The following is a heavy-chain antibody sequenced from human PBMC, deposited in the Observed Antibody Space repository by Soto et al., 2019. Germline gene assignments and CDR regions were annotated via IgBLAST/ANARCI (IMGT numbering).Heavy chain of an antibody. Sequence: EVQLVESGGGLVQPGGSLRLSCAASGFTFSSYSMNWVRQAPGKGLEWISYISSSGPTIYYADSVKGRFTISRDNAKKSLWLRMNRRRAGVTAVDRWAGKGWDYWGQGALVTVSS. CDR2: ISSSGPTI. D-gene: IGHD2-15*01. CDR1: GFTFSSYS. CDR3: AGKGWDY. J-gene: IGHJ4*02. V-gene: IGHV3-48*01.